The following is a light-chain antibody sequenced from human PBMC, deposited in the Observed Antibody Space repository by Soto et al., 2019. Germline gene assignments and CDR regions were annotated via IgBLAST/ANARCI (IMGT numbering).Light chain of an antibody. CDR1: TSDVGDYNY. CDR2: EVS. J-gene: IGLJ3*02. CDR3: AAWDDSLYGWV. V-gene: IGLV2-14*01. Sequence: QSVLTQPASVSGSPGQSIAISCTGTTSDVGDYNYVSWYQQHPGKVPKLLIHEVSNRPSGVPDRFSGSKSGTSASLAISGLQSEDEAHYYCAAWDDSLYGWVFGGGTKVTVL.